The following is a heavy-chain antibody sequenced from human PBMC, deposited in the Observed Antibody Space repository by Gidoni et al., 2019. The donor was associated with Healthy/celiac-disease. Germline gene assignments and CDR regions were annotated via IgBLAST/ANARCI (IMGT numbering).Heavy chain of an antibody. V-gene: IGHV3-23*01. D-gene: IGHD2-15*01. CDR2: IRGSGGST. Sequence: EVQLLESGGGLVQPGGSLSLSCAASGFTFSSYALSWVRQAPGKGLEWVSAIRGSGGSTYYADAVKGRFTISRDNSKNTLYLQMNSLRAEDTAVYYCAKGVSDPYCSGGSCNLFDYWGQGTLVTVSS. CDR1: GFTFSSYA. CDR3: AKGVSDPYCSGGSCNLFDY. J-gene: IGHJ4*02.